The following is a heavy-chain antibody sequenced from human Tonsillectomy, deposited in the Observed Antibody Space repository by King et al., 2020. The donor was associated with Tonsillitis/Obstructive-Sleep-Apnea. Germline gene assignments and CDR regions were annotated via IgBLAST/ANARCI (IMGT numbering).Heavy chain of an antibody. D-gene: IGHD2-2*01. CDR3: ARYYCSRTSCSDA. Sequence: VQLVESGGGLVQPGGSLRLSCAASGFTFSSYWMSWVRQAPGKGLEWVANIKQDGSEKYYVDSVKGRFTISRDNAKNSLYLQMHSLRAEDTAVYYCARYYCSRTSCSDAWGQGTLVTVSS. CDR2: IKQDGSEK. CDR1: GFTFSSYW. J-gene: IGHJ5*02. V-gene: IGHV3-7*04.